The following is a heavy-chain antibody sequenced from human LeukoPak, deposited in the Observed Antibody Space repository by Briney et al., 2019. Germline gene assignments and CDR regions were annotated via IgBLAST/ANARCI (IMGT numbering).Heavy chain of an antibody. CDR2: INPNSGGT. CDR3: AREHAGIAAAGAHFDY. V-gene: IGHV1-2*02. CDR1: GYTFTGYY. J-gene: IGHJ4*02. Sequence: ASVKVSCKASGYTFTGYYIQWVRQAPGQGLEWMGWINPNSGGTNYAQKFQGRVTMTRDTSISTAYMELSRLRSDDTAVYYCAREHAGIAAAGAHFDYWGQGTLVTVSS. D-gene: IGHD6-13*01.